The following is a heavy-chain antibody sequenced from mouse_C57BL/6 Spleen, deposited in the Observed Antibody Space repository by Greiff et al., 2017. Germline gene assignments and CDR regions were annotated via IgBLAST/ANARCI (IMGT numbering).Heavy chain of an antibody. V-gene: IGHV1-53*01. CDR1: GYTFTSYW. D-gene: IGHD2-3*01. CDR3: ARGWLPEGDY. Sequence: QVQLKQPGTELVKPGASVKLSCKASGYTFTSYWMHWVKQRPGQGLEWIGNINPSNGGTKYNEKFKSKATLTVDKTSSTAYMQLSSLTSDDSAVYYCARGWLPEGDYWGQGTTLTVSS. J-gene: IGHJ2*01. CDR2: INPSNGGT.